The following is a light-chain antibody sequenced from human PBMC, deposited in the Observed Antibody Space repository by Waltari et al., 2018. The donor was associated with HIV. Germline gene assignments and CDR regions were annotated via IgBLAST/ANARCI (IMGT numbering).Light chain of an antibody. J-gene: IGKJ2*01. V-gene: IGKV3-20*01. CDR3: QQYGTSPYT. CDR1: RSVSSNY. CDR2: AAS. Sequence: ENGFTQSPRTLSLSPGERDTLSCRASRSVSSNYLTWYQQRPGQAPMLLIYAASTRATAIPDRFSGSGSGTDFTLTISRLEPEDFAVYYCQQYGTSPYTFGQGTKVEI.